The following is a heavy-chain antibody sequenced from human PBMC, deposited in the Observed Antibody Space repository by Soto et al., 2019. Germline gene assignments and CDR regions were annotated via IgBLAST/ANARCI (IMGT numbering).Heavy chain of an antibody. V-gene: IGHV4-59*08. J-gene: IGHJ6*03. D-gene: IGHD2-2*01. CDR2: IYYSGST. Sequence: SETLSLTCTVSGGSISSYYWSWIRQPPGKGLEWIGYIYYSGSTNYNPSLKSRVTISVDTSKNQFSLKLSSVTAADTAVYYCARVSSTFRYYYYYYMDVWGKGTTVTVSS. CDR3: ARVSSTFRYYYYYYMDV. CDR1: GGSISSYY.